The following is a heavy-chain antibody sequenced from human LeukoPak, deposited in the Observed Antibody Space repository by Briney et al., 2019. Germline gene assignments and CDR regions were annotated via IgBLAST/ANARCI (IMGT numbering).Heavy chain of an antibody. J-gene: IGHJ3*02. CDR1: GFTLSSYA. CDR2: ISASGGST. Sequence: GGSLRLSCAASGFTLSSYAMSWVRQAPRKGLEWVSGISASGGSTFYADSVKGRFTISRDTSRNTLYLQMNSLRVEDTAVYYCAKDSKGTTWLDAFDIWGQGTMVTVSS. D-gene: IGHD1-26*01. CDR3: AKDSKGTTWLDAFDI. V-gene: IGHV3-23*01.